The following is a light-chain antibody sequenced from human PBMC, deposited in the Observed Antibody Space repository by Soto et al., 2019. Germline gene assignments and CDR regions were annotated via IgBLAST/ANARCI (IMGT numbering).Light chain of an antibody. J-gene: IGKJ3*01. CDR2: GAS. V-gene: IGKV3-20*01. CDR3: QQYGNAPFT. CDR1: QSVSSSY. Sequence: EIVFTQSPGTLSFSPGERATLTCRPSQSVSSSYLAWFQQKPGQAPRLLIYGASSRATGIPDRFSGSGSGTDFTLTISRLEPEDFAVYYCQQYGNAPFTFGTGTKVDIK.